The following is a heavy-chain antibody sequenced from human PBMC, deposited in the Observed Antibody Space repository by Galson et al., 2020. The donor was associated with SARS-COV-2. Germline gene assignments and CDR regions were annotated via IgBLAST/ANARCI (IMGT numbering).Heavy chain of an antibody. D-gene: IGHD2-2*01. J-gene: IGHJ4*02. CDR1: GFLFTAYY. CDR3: ARVGGRYCSSTICPDFYF. Sequence: VGSLRLTCATSGFLFTAYYISWTRQAPGKGLEWISSLSSRGAYTNYADSVQGRFTNSRDNAETSVSLQMNSLTAEDTAVYYSARVGGRYCSSTICPDFYFWGQGTLVTVSS. CDR2: LSSRGAYT. V-gene: IGHV3-11*05.